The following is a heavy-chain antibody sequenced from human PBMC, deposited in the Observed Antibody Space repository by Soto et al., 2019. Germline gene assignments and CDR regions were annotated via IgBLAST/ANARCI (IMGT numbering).Heavy chain of an antibody. CDR1: GFTFDDHA. CDR3: AKGGSSSWLRDGFDI. J-gene: IGHJ3*02. Sequence: GGSLRLSCAASGFTFDDHAMHWVRQAPGKGLEWVSGISSNSGNIGYADSVKGRFTISRDNAKNSLYLQMNSLRAEDTALYYCAKGGSSSWLRDGFDIWGQGTMVTVSS. V-gene: IGHV3-9*01. CDR2: ISSNSGNI. D-gene: IGHD6-13*01.